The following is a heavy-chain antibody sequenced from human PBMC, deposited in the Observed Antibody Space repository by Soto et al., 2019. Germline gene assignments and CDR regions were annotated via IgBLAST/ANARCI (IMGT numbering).Heavy chain of an antibody. CDR1: GYTFTSYD. Sequence: ASVKVSCKASGYTFTSYDMHWVRQAPGQGLEWMGLINPSSGSTNYAQNFQGRVTMTRDTSTSTVYMELSSLRSEDTVVYYCARGGSERLAAARNSCGVVVWGQGTTVTVSS. J-gene: IGHJ6*02. V-gene: IGHV1-46*01. CDR2: INPSSGST. CDR3: ARGGSERLAAARNSCGVVV. D-gene: IGHD6-13*01.